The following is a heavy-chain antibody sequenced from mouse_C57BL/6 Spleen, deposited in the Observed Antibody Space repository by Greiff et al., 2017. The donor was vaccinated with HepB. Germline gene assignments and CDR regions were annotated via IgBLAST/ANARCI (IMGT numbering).Heavy chain of an antibody. V-gene: IGHV5-16*01. J-gene: IGHJ4*01. D-gene: IGHD1-1*01. CDR2: INYDGSST. CDR3: ARVGYYGSSDAMDY. CDR1: GFTFSDYY. Sequence: EVQLVESEGGLVQPGSSMKLSCTASGFTFSDYYMAWVRQVPEKGLEWVANINYDGSSTNYLDSLKSRFIISRDNAKNILYLQMSSLKSEDTATYYCARVGYYGSSDAMDYWGQGTSVTVSS.